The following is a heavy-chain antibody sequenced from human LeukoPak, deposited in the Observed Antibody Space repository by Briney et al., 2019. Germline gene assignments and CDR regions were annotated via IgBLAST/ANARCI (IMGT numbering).Heavy chain of an antibody. CDR3: AKRPPVGSGQGLDY. J-gene: IGHJ4*02. D-gene: IGHD1-26*01. CDR2: INGDGDTT. V-gene: IGHV3-43*02. Sequence: PGGSLRLSCVASGFTFNDYAMHWVRQTPGKGLEWVSLINGDGDTTYYADSVKGRFTISGDNSKNSLYLQMNSLRTEDTALYYCAKRPPVGSGQGLDYWGQGTLVTVSS. CDR1: GFTFNDYA.